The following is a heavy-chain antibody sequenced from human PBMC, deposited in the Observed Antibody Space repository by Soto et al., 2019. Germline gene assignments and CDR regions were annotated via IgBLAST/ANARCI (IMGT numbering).Heavy chain of an antibody. CDR3: ENKDKADYLFEY. V-gene: IGHV2-5*01. D-gene: IGHD4-17*01. CDR2: IYWNDDE. CDR1: GFSLSTIGVG. J-gene: IGHJ4*02. Sequence: SGPTLVNPTQTLTLTCTFSGFSLSTIGVGVGWIRQSPGKALEWLALIYWNDDERYSPSLKSRLTITKDTSKNQVVLKLTNMDPVDTATYFCENKDKADYLFEYWGQGTLVIVS.